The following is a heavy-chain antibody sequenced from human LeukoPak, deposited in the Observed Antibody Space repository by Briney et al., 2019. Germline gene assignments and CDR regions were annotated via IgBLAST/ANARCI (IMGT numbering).Heavy chain of an antibody. J-gene: IGHJ4*02. D-gene: IGHD3-22*01. CDR1: GFTFSNTW. CDR3: TTHTRRDSSGYYFDY. V-gene: IGHV3-15*01. CDR2: ISSRTDGGTT. Sequence: GGSLRLSCAASGFTFSNTWMIWARQAPGRGLEWVGRISSRTDGGTTDYGAPVKGRFSVSRDDSKNTLYLQMNSLQTEDTAVYYCTTHTRRDSSGYYFDYWGQGTLVTVSS.